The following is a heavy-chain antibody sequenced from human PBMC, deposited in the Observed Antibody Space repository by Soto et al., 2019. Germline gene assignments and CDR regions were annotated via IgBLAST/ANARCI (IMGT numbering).Heavy chain of an antibody. D-gene: IGHD5-18*01. CDR2: IIPILGIA. CDR3: ARDPRPTVGYSFNKSNWFDP. CDR1: GGTFSSYT. J-gene: IGHJ5*02. Sequence: EASVKVSCKASGGTFSSYTISWVRQAPGQGLEWMGRIIPILGIANYAQKFQGRVTITADKSTSTAYMELSSLRSEDTAVYYCARDPRPTVGYSFNKSNWFDPWGQGTLVTVSS. V-gene: IGHV1-69*04.